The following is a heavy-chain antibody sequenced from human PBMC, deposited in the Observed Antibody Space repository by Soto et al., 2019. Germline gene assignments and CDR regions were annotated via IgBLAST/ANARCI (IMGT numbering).Heavy chain of an antibody. J-gene: IGHJ4*02. Sequence: EVQLAESGGGLVQPGGSLRLSCAASGLPFIGYSINWVRQAPGKGLEWVSYISSSSSDIQYADVVEGRFTISRDNAQNSVWLQMNSLRVEDTAVYYCASDRQQVAFDYWGQGTLVTVSS. V-gene: IGHV3-48*01. CDR3: ASDRQQVAFDY. D-gene: IGHD6-6*01. CDR1: GLPFIGYS. CDR2: ISSSSSDI.